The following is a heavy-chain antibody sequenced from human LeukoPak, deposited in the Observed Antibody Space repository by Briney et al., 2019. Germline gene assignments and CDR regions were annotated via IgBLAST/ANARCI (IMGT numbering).Heavy chain of an antibody. J-gene: IGHJ5*02. V-gene: IGHV3-9*01. CDR2: ISWNSGSI. D-gene: IGHD1-20*01. CDR3: ANRNWNFDP. CDR1: GFTFDDYA. Sequence: GGSLILSCAASGFTFDDYAMHWVRQAPGKGLEWVSGISWNSGSIGYADSVKGRFTISRDNSKNTLYLQMNSLRAEDTAVYYCANRNWNFDPWGQGTLVTVSS.